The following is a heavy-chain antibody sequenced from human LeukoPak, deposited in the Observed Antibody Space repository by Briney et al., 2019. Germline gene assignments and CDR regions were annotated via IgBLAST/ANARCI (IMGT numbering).Heavy chain of an antibody. V-gene: IGHV3-11*06. CDR3: AREVRSYGMDV. CDR1: GFTFSDYY. Sequence: GGSLRLFCAASGFTFSDYYMSWIRQAPGKGLEWVSYISSSSSYTNYADSVKGRFTISRDNAKNSLYLQMNSLRAEDTAVYYCAREVRSYGMDVWGKGTTVTVSS. D-gene: IGHD3-10*01. CDR2: ISSSSSYT. J-gene: IGHJ6*04.